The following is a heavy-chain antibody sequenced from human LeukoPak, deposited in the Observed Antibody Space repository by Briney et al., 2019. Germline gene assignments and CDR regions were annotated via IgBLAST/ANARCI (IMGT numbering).Heavy chain of an antibody. CDR2: IYPGDSDT. CDR1: GYSFNNYW. CDR3: ARRTVTTTDAFDI. D-gene: IGHD4-17*01. J-gene: IGHJ3*02. V-gene: IGHV5-51*01. Sequence: GESLKISCKCSGYSFNNYWIGWVRQMPGKDLEWMGIIYPGDSDTRYSPSFQGQVTISADKSISTAYLQWSSLKASDTAMYYCARRTVTTTDAFDIWGQGTVVTVSS.